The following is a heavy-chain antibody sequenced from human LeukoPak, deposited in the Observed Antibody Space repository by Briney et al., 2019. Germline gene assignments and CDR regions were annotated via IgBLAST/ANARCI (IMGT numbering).Heavy chain of an antibody. CDR2: IFYSGST. Sequence: PSETLSLTCTVSGGSISSSIYYWGWIRQPPGKGLEWIGSIFYSGSTYYNPSLKSRVTISVDTSKNQFSLKLSSVTAADTAVYYCARRARGSYLYYFVYWGQGTLVTVSS. J-gene: IGHJ4*02. CDR1: GGSISSSIYY. CDR3: ARRARGSYLYYFVY. V-gene: IGHV4-39*01. D-gene: IGHD3-10*01.